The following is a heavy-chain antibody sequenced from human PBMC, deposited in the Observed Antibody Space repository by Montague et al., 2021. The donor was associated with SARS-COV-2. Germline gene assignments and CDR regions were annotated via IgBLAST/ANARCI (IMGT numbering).Heavy chain of an antibody. CDR2: IHHGGST. V-gene: IGHV4-34*01. CDR3: ARLGDGVLPSPILGVGPYYSYYCRED. D-gene: IGHD3-10*01. Sequence: SETLSLTCAVHGGSFSTYSWNWIRQPPGKGLEWIGEIHHGGSTNYNPSLKSRVTISADTSKNQFSLKLTSVAAADTAVYYCARLGDGVLPSPILGVGPYYSYYCREDWGKGKTVTVSS. CDR1: GGSFSTYS. J-gene: IGHJ6*03.